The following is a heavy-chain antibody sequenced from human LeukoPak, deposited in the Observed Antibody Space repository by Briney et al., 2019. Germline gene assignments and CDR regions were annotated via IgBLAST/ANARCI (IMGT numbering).Heavy chain of an antibody. J-gene: IGHJ4*02. CDR2: INPNSGGT. Sequence: ASVKVSCKASGYTFTGYYMHWVRQAPGQGLEWMGWINPNSGGTNYAQKFQGRVTMTRDTSISTAYMELNRLRSDDTAVYYCARGGYYDSSGYYLRSVQLDYWGQGTLVTVSS. D-gene: IGHD3-22*01. CDR3: ARGGYYDSSGYYLRSVQLDY. CDR1: GYTFTGYY. V-gene: IGHV1-2*02.